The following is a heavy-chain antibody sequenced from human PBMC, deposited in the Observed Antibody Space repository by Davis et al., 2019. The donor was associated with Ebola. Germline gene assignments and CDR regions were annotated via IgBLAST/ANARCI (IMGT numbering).Heavy chain of an antibody. CDR1: GGSISGYY. D-gene: IGHD2-2*02. Sequence: SETLSLICTVSGGSISGYYWSWIRQPPGKGLEWIGYIYYSGSTNYNPSLKSRVTISVDTSKNQFSLKLSSVTAADTAVYYCARVAIGAVARPFDYWGQGNLVTVSS. J-gene: IGHJ4*02. CDR2: IYYSGST. V-gene: IGHV4-59*12. CDR3: ARVAIGAVARPFDY.